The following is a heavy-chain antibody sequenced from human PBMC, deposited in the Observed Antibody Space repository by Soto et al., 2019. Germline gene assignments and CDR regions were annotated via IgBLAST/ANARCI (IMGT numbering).Heavy chain of an antibody. CDR1: GYTFTSYG. J-gene: IGHJ6*03. V-gene: IGHV1-18*01. CDR3: AKEREGHRLASGRYTRYYYYYMDV. CDR2: ISAYNGNT. Sequence: QVQLVQSGAEVKKPGASVKVSCKASGYTFTSYGISWVRQAPGQGLEWMGWISAYNGNTNYAQKLQGRVTMTTDTSTSTAYMELRSLRSDDTAVYYCAKEREGHRLASGRYTRYYYYYMDVWGKGTTVTVSS. D-gene: IGHD3-10*01.